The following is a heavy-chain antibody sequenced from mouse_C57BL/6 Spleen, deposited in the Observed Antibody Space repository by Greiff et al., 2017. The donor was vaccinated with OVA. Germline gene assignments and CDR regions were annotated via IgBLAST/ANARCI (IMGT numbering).Heavy chain of an antibody. CDR2: ISSGGSYT. J-gene: IGHJ2*01. CDR3: ARHEGGDY. CDR1: GFTFSSYG. V-gene: IGHV5-6*01. Sequence: EVKLVESGGDLVKPGGSLKLSCAASGFTFSSYGMSWVRQTPDKRLEWVATISSGGSYTYYPDSVKGRFTISRDNAKNTLYLQRSSLKSEDTAMYYCARHEGGDYWGQGTTLTVSS.